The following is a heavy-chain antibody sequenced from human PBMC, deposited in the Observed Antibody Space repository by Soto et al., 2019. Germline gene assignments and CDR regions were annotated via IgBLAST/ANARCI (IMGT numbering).Heavy chain of an antibody. CDR3: AKAVGEYLYFFNN. V-gene: IGHV3-23*01. CDR2: IETGGHHT. J-gene: IGHJ4*02. Sequence: EVQVLESGGGLIQPGGSLRLSCAFSGLTFSRYAASWVRQAPGQGLEWVSGIETGGHHTYYADSVKGRFTVSRDNSNNTLFLQMNNLRAEDTAVYYCAKAVGEYLYFFNNWGQGILVTVSS. CDR1: GLTFSRYA. D-gene: IGHD3-10*01.